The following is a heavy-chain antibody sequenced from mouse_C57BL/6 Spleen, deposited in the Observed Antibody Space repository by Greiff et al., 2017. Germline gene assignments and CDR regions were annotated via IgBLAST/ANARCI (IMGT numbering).Heavy chain of an antibody. CDR2: ILPGSGST. CDR1: GYTFTGYW. Sequence: QVQLQQSGAELMKPGASVKLSCKSTGYTFTGYWIEWVKQRPGHGLEWIGEILPGSGSTHYNEKVKGKATVTADTSSNTAYLQLSSLTTEDSAIYYCSRDGLLYFDVWGTGTTVTVAS. D-gene: IGHD2-13*01. V-gene: IGHV1-9*01. J-gene: IGHJ1*03. CDR3: SRDGLLYFDV.